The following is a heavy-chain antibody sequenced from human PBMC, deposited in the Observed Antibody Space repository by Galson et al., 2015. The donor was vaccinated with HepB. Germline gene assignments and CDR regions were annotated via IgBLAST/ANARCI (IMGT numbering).Heavy chain of an antibody. V-gene: IGHV1-18*01. J-gene: IGHJ3*02. CDR3: ARDTRGSWPRDAFDI. D-gene: IGHD6-13*01. CDR1: GYTFTSYG. Sequence: SVKVSCKASGYTFTSYGISWVRQAPGQGLEWMGWISAYNGNTNYAQKLQGRVTMTTDTSTSTAYMELRSLRSDDTAVYYCARDTRGSWPRDAFDIWGQGTMVTVSS. CDR2: ISAYNGNT.